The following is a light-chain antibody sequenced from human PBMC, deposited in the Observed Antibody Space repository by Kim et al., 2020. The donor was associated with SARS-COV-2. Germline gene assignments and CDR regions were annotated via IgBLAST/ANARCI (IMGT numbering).Light chain of an antibody. Sequence: SSLGDRVAITCRASQSSMFWFAWSQHKTRKAPQLLNYKTSYLDSRVPSRFSGGGSGIEYTLTTSSLQPDQFATHFSPEYSNYSRSFVQRTTVEIK. CDR2: KTS. J-gene: IGKJ1*01. CDR1: QSSMFW. V-gene: IGKV1-5*03. CDR3: PEYSNYSRS.